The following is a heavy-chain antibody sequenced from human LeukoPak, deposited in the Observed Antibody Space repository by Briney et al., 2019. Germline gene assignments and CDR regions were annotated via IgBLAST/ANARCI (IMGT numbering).Heavy chain of an antibody. Sequence: PSETLSLTCADYGGSFSGYYWSWILQPPGKGLEWLGEINHSGSTNYNPSLKSRVTISVDTSKNQFSLKLSSVTAADTAVYYCARPLRYSGSYYYYWGQGTLVTVSS. V-gene: IGHV4-34*01. CDR2: INHSGST. D-gene: IGHD1-26*01. CDR3: ARPLRYSGSYYYY. J-gene: IGHJ4*02. CDR1: GGSFSGYY.